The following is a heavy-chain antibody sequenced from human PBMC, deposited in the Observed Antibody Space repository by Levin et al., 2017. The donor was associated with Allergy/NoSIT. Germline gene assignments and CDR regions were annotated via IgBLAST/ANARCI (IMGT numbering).Heavy chain of an antibody. CDR2: ISSNGGST. CDR3: VKDLLPYCSGGSCYWFDY. CDR1: GFTFSSYA. D-gene: IGHD2-15*01. Sequence: GGSLRLSCSASGFTFSSYAMHWVRQAPGKGLEYVSAISSNGGSTYYADSVKGRFTISRDNSKNTLYLQMSSLRAEDTAVYYCVKDLLPYCSGGSCYWFDYWGQGTLVTVSS. J-gene: IGHJ4*02. V-gene: IGHV3-64D*06.